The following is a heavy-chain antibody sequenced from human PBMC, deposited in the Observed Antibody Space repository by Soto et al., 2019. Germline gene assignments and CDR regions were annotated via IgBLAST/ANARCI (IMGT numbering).Heavy chain of an antibody. CDR3: ARGLLYASTYYDY. Sequence: QVQLVQSGAEVKKPGSSVKVSGKASGDTFTTNSVNWVRQAPGQGLEWMGGIIPVVGTAKYAKKYKDRITITVDKATNTAYMELSSLISDDTAVYYCARGLLYASTYYDYWGQGTPVTVPS. J-gene: IGHJ4*02. CDR2: IIPVVGTA. V-gene: IGHV1-69*06. D-gene: IGHD2-8*01. CDR1: GDTFTTNS.